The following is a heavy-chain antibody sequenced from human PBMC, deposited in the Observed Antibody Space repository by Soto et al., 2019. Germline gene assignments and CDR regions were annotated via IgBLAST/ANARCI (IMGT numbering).Heavy chain of an antibody. J-gene: IGHJ3*02. Sequence: ASVKVSCKASGGTFSSYTISWVRQAPGQGLEWMGRIIPILGIANYAQKFQGRVTITADKSTSTAYMELSSLRSEDTAVYYCARSLSPDAFDIWGQGTMVTVSS. CDR2: IIPILGIA. CDR3: ARSLSPDAFDI. V-gene: IGHV1-69*02. CDR1: GGTFSSYT.